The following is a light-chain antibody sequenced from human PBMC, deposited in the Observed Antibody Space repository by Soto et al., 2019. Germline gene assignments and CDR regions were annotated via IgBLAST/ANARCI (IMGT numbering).Light chain of an antibody. CDR3: QQYYTSPPT. Sequence: DIVMTQSPDSLAVSLGERATINCKSSQSILYSSNNRNYLAWYQQKPGQPPKLLIYWASTREFGVPDRFSGSGSGTDFTLTISSLQAEDVAVYFCQQYYTSPPTFGQGTKVEI. V-gene: IGKV4-1*01. CDR2: WAS. J-gene: IGKJ1*01. CDR1: QSILYSSNNRNY.